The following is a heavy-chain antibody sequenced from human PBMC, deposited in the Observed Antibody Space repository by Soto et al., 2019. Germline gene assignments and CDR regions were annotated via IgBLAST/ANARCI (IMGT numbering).Heavy chain of an antibody. D-gene: IGHD3-16*01. V-gene: IGHV1-8*02. CDR2: MNPGSGKT. Sequence: ASVKVSFKASGYTFINYDISWLRQATGQGLEWMGWMNPGSGKTGYANKFQGRVTMTRDASTSTAHLELSSLTSEDTAVYYCARMASFGTLNWFDPWGQGTLVTVSS. CDR1: GYTFINYD. J-gene: IGHJ5*02. CDR3: ARMASFGTLNWFDP.